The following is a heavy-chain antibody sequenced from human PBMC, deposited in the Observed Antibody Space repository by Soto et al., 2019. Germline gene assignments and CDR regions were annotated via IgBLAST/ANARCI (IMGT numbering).Heavy chain of an antibody. V-gene: IGHV4-59*01. J-gene: IGHJ4*02. Sequence: SETLSLTCTVSGGSISPYNWSWIRQTPGKGLEWIAYIYYSGSTNYNPSLKSRVTISVDTSKNQCSLKLSSVTAADTAVYYCARASYFSDSFGYFLDSWGQGTLVTVS. CDR3: ARASYFSDSFGYFLDS. D-gene: IGHD3-22*01. CDR1: GGSISPYN. CDR2: IYYSGST.